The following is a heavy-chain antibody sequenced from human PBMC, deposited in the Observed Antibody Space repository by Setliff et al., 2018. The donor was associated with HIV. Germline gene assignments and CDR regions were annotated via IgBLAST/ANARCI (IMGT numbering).Heavy chain of an antibody. Sequence: PSETLSLTCSVSSGSMTGHYWTWVRQPPGKGLEWIGYLHSLGSSRVSDTPNYSPSLKSRITISLDTSKRQFSPTMTSVTAADTAVYYCARGLSSQTYWGTRPLGLDYWGQGSPVTVSS. CDR3: ARGLSSQTYWGTRPLGLDY. D-gene: IGHD2-2*01. CDR1: SGSMTGHY. J-gene: IGHJ4*01. CDR2: LHSLGSSRVSDTP. V-gene: IGHV4-4*08.